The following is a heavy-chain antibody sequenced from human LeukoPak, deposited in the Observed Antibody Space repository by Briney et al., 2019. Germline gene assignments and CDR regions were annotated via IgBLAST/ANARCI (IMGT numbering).Heavy chain of an antibody. V-gene: IGHV4-34*01. Sequence: PSETLSLTCAVFGGSFSGYYWSWIRQPPGKGLEWIGEINHSGSINYNSSLKSRVTISVDTSKNQFSLKLSSVTAADTAVYYCARRMGRRFGERYYYYHYMDVWGQGTLVTVSS. CDR1: GGSFSGYY. CDR3: ARRMGRRFGERYYYYHYMDV. CDR2: INHSGSI. J-gene: IGHJ6*03. D-gene: IGHD3-10*01.